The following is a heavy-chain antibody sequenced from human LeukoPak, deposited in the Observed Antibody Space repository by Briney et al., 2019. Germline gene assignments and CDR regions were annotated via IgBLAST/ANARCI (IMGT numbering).Heavy chain of an antibody. V-gene: IGHV3-23*01. CDR3: AKDNGYCTSTSCFLEY. J-gene: IGHJ4*02. CDR2: ISGSGGST. Sequence: GGSLRLSCVASGFIFNSYAMSWVRQAPGKGLGWVSAISGSGGSTYYADYVKGRFTISRDNSKSTLYLQMNSLGAEDTALYYYAKDNGYCTSTSCFLEYWGQGTLVTVSS. CDR1: GFIFNSYA. D-gene: IGHD2-2*03.